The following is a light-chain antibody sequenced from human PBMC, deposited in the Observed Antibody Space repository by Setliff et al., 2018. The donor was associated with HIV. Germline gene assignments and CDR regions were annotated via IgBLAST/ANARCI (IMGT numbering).Light chain of an antibody. CDR2: EVS. J-gene: IGLJ1*01. V-gene: IGLV2-14*01. CDR3: SSYTATSTLYG. CDR1: SSDIGGYNY. Sequence: QSALTQPASVSGSPGQSITISCTGTSSDIGGYNYVSWYQQHPGKAPKLVISEVSNRPSGLSNRFSGSKSGDTASLTISGLQTEDEADYYCSSYTATSTLYGFGTGTKVTV.